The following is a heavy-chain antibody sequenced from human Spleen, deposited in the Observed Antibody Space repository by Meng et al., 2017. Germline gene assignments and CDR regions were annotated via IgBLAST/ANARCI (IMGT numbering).Heavy chain of an antibody. Sequence: QGHLQRSGPGLWKPRHTLSLTCSVSGGSISLSYWSWSRQPAGEGLEWIGRIYSSGSTNYNPSLKSRLTMSVDTSKNQFSMSLSSVTAADTAVYYCARSVNWFDPWGQGTLVTVSS. CDR2: IYSSGST. J-gene: IGHJ5*02. V-gene: IGHV4-4*07. CDR1: GGSISLSY. D-gene: IGHD5/OR15-5a*01. CDR3: ARSVNWFDP.